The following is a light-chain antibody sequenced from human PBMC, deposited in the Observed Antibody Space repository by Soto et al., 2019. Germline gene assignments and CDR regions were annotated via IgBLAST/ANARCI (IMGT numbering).Light chain of an antibody. CDR3: QHYNSYSEA. CDR1: QTISSW. V-gene: IGKV1-5*03. J-gene: IGKJ1*01. Sequence: EIQITPSPSTLSGSVGDRVTITCRASQTISSWLAWYQQKPGKAPKLLIYKASTLKSGVPSRFSGSGSGTEFTLTISSLQPDDFATYYCQHYNSYSEAFGQGNKVDI. CDR2: KAS.